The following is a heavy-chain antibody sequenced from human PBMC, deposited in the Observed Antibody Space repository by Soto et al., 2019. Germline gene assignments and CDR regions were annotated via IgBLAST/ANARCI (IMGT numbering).Heavy chain of an antibody. CDR1: GYTFFAFG. CDR2: RDPGSGNT. CDR3: ARVAGHGSGSSYFDN. J-gene: IGHJ4*02. Sequence: QVQLVQSGAEVTKPGASVKVSCKTSGYTFFAFGLTWVRQVPGQGLEWLGWRDPGSGNTVYARKFQDRVPVTTDRSTNTSYMQRRSLTADDTALYYCARVAGHGSGSSYFDNWGQGTLVTVSS. V-gene: IGHV1-18*01. D-gene: IGHD3-10*01.